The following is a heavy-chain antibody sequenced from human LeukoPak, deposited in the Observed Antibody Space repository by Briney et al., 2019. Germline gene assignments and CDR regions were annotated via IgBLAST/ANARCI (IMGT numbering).Heavy chain of an antibody. CDR1: GDSVSSSICY. CDR2: IYYGGST. CDR3: ARAPTSGRGYSSVPAFYYFDY. J-gene: IGHJ4*02. V-gene: IGHV4-39*07. Sequence: SETLSLTCTVSGDSVSSSICYWGWIRQPPGKGLEWIGNIYYGGSTNYNPSLKSRVTISVDTSKNQFSLKLSSVTAADTAVYYCARAPTSGRGYSSVPAFYYFDYWGQGTLVTVSS. D-gene: IGHD6-19*01.